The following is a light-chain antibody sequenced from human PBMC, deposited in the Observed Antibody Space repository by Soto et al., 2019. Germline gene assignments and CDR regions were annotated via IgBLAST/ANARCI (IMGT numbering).Light chain of an antibody. Sequence: RLTQSPSSLSASVGDTVTISCRASQDISTSLAWYQQKPGKAPTLLIFGASSLHNGVPPRFAGSGSGSEFTLTINRLQPDDFPTYSCQHYTLYSAPFGQGTRV. V-gene: IGKV1-5*01. CDR1: QDISTS. J-gene: IGKJ5*01. CDR2: GAS. CDR3: QHYTLYSAP.